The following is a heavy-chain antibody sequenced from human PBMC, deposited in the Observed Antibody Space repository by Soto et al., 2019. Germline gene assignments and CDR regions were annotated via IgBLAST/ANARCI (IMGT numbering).Heavy chain of an antibody. CDR3: AILWGSGSPGGFDY. CDR2: IYPGDSAT. D-gene: IGHD6-19*01. J-gene: IGHJ4*02. Sequence: GESQKISWKGSGYSFTKYWNGGGRQMPGKGLEYLGIIYPGDSATRYSPSFQGQVTFSADKSFSTAYLQWSSLKASDTAMFYCAILWGSGSPGGFDYWGQGTLVTVSS. V-gene: IGHV5-51*01. CDR1: GYSFTKYW.